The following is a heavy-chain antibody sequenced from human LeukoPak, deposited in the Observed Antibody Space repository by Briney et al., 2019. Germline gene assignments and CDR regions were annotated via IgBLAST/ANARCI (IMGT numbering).Heavy chain of an antibody. CDR3: ARVIGELTRGPLHYYGMDV. CDR1: GFTFSSYA. Sequence: PGGSLRLSCAASGFTFSSYALSWVRQAPGKGLEWVSAISGSGGTTYYADSVKGRFTISRDNAKNSLYLQMNSLRAEDTAVYYCARVIGELTRGPLHYYGMDVWGQGTTVTVSS. D-gene: IGHD3-10*01. J-gene: IGHJ6*02. V-gene: IGHV3-23*01. CDR2: ISGSGGTT.